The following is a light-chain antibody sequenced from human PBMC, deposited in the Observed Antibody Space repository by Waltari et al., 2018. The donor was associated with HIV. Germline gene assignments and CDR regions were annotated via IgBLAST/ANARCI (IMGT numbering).Light chain of an antibody. Sequence: DILMTQSLASLSASLGDRVTMTCRSSHNIATYVNWYQQRPGKPPSLLIYSASTLHIGVPSRFTGAGSGRLFTLTINRLQSEDFASYFCQQASALPLTFGGGTNV. J-gene: IGKJ4*01. CDR3: QQASALPLT. CDR1: HNIATY. CDR2: SAS. V-gene: IGKV1-39*01.